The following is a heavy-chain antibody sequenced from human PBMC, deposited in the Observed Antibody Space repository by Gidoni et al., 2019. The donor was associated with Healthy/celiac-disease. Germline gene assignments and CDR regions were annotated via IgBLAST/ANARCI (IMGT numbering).Heavy chain of an antibody. D-gene: IGHD3-16*02. CDR3: AKDRYLVGELSLGNYFDY. Sequence: QVQLVESGGGVVQPGRALRLSCAASGFTFSRYGMHWGRQAPGKGLAWVAVISYEGSNKYYADSVKGRFTISRDNSKNTLYLQMNSLRAEDTAVYYCAKDRYLVGELSLGNYFDYWGQGTLVTVSS. CDR1: GFTFSRYG. V-gene: IGHV3-30*18. CDR2: ISYEGSNK. J-gene: IGHJ4*02.